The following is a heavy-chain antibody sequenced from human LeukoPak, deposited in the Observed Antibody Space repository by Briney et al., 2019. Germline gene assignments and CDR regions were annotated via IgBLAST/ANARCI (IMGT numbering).Heavy chain of an antibody. CDR3: ARSAEWELPLVFDI. CDR2: IIPILGVA. V-gene: IGHV1-69*04. D-gene: IGHD1-26*01. Sequence: ASVKVSCKASGGTFSSYGISWVRQAPGQGLEWMGRIIPILGVANYAQKFQGRVTITADKSTSTAYMELSSLRSEDTALYYCARSAEWELPLVFDIWGQGTMVSVSS. CDR1: GGTFSSYG. J-gene: IGHJ3*02.